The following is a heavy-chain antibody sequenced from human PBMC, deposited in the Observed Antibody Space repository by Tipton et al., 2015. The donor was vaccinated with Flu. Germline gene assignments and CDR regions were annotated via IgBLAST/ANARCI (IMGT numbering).Heavy chain of an antibody. CDR1: GFSLSSSGVG. D-gene: IGHD6-13*01. V-gene: IGHV2-5*02. Sequence: LVKPTQTLTLTCSFSGFSLSSSGVGVGWIRQPPGKALEWLALIYWDDDKRYSPSLNSRLTITKDTSKNQVVLTMTNMDPVDTATYYCVHRGNSWSVPSFDFWGRGTLVTVSS. J-gene: IGHJ4*02. CDR3: VHRGNSWSVPSFDF. CDR2: IYWDDDK.